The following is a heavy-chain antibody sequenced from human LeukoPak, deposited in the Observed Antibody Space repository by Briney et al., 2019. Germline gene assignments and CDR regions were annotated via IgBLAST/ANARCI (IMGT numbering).Heavy chain of an antibody. CDR1: GYTFTSYG. CDR2: ISAYNGNT. V-gene: IGHV1-18*01. CDR3: ARDLFDHPYDFWSGYPKPTPYYYYGMDV. J-gene: IGHJ6*02. D-gene: IGHD3-3*01. Sequence: ASVKVSCKASGYTFTSYGISWVRQAPGQGLKWMGWISAYNGNTNYAQKLQGRVTMTTDTSTSTAYMELRSLRSDDTAVYYCARDLFDHPYDFWSGYPKPTPYYYYGMDVWGQGTTVTVSS.